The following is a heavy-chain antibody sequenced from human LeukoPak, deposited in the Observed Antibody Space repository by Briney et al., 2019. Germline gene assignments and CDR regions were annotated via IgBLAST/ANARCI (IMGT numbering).Heavy chain of an antibody. Sequence: ASVKVSCKASGYTFENYGITWVRQAPGQGLEWMGWISGYNGNTDYAEKLQGRVTMTTDTSTSTAYMELRSLRSDDTAVYYCARTTAGATEGAFDIWGQGTMVTVPS. D-gene: IGHD1-26*01. CDR1: GYTFENYG. V-gene: IGHV1-18*01. CDR2: ISGYNGNT. CDR3: ARTTAGATEGAFDI. J-gene: IGHJ3*02.